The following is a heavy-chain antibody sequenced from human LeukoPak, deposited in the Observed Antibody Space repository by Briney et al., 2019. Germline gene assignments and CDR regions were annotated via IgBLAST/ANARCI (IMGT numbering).Heavy chain of an antibody. CDR2: ISSSSSYI. CDR3: TRDKVSVTIGDAFDI. CDR1: GFTFSRYS. D-gene: IGHD3-3*01. V-gene: IGHV3-21*01. J-gene: IGHJ3*02. Sequence: GGSLRLSRAASGFTFSRYSMIWVRQAPGKGVEWVSSISSSSSYIYYADSVRGRFTISRDNANNSLHLQMNSLRAEDTALYYCTRDKVSVTIGDAFDIWGQGTMVSVSS.